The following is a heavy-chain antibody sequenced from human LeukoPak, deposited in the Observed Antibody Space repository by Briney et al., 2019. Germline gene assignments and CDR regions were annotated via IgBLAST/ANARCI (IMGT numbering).Heavy chain of an antibody. Sequence: ASVKVSCKASGDTFTSYDINWVRQATGQGLEWTGWMNPNSGKTGYAQKFQGRVTMTRNTSISTAYMELSSLRSEDTAVYYCARRPSYCSSTSCYRRWFDPWGQGTLVTVSS. V-gene: IGHV1-8*01. CDR2: MNPNSGKT. CDR1: GDTFTSYD. CDR3: ARRPSYCSSTSCYRRWFDP. D-gene: IGHD2-2*01. J-gene: IGHJ5*02.